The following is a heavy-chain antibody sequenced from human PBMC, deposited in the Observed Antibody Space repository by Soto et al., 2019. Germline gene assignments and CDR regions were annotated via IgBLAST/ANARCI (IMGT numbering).Heavy chain of an antibody. CDR3: AREADRGYCSGGSCYGAFDI. V-gene: IGHV1-2*04. CDR1: GYTFTGYY. J-gene: IGHJ3*02. Sequence: QVQLVQSGAEVKKPGASVKVSCKASGYTFTGYYMHRVRQAPGQGLEWMGWINPNSGGTNYAQKFQGWVTMTRDTSISTAYMELSRLRSDDTAVYYCAREADRGYCSGGSCYGAFDIWGQGTMVTVSS. CDR2: INPNSGGT. D-gene: IGHD2-15*01.